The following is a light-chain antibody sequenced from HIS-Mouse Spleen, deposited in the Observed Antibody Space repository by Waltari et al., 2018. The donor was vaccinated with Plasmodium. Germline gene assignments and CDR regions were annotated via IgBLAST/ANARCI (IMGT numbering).Light chain of an antibody. Sequence: QSALTQPPSASGSPGQSVTISCTVTSSDVGGYNYVSWYQQHPGKSPKLMIYEASKRPSGVPDRFSGSKSGNTASLTVSGLQAEDEADYYCSSYAGSNNLVFGGGTKLTVL. CDR2: EAS. CDR3: SSYAGSNNLV. J-gene: IGLJ2*01. CDR1: SSDVGGYNY. V-gene: IGLV2-8*01.